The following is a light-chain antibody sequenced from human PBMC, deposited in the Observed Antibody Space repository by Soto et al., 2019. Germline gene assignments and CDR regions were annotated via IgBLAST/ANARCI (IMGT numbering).Light chain of an antibody. CDR2: DAS. CDR1: QSISSW. V-gene: IGKV1-5*01. CDR3: QQYASYQT. J-gene: IGKJ1*01. Sequence: DIQMTQSPSTLSASVGDRVTITCRASQSISSWLAWYQQKPGKAPNLLIYDASSLESGVPSRFSGSGSGTEFTLTISSLQPDDFATYYCQQYASYQTFGQGTKVDIK.